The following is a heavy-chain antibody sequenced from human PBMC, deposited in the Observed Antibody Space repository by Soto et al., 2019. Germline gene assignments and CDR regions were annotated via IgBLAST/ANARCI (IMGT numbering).Heavy chain of an antibody. Sequence: GGSLRLSCAASGFTFTRYWMTWVRQPPGKGLEWVANIKQDRGDKYYVDSVKGRFTVSRDNAKNSLYLQMNSLSAEDTAGYYCARGYYDSGGYYYGGIDYWGRGTLVTVS. J-gene: IGHJ4*02. V-gene: IGHV3-7*04. CDR2: IKQDRGDK. CDR1: GFTFTRYW. CDR3: ARGYYDSGGYYYGGIDY. D-gene: IGHD3-22*01.